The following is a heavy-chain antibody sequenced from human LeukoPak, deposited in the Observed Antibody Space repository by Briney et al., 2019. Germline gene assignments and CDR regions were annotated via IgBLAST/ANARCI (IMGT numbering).Heavy chain of an antibody. V-gene: IGHV1-2*02. CDR1: GCTFTDYY. CDR2: INPNSGGT. J-gene: IGHJ3*02. Sequence: ASVKVSCKASGCTFTDYYMHWVRQAPGQGLEWMGWINPNSGGTHYAQKFQGRVTMTRDTSISTAYMYLSRLRSDDTAVYYCATRGEEVLLDKAAFHIWGQGTMVTVSS. CDR3: ATRGEEVLLDKAAFHI. D-gene: IGHD3-10*01.